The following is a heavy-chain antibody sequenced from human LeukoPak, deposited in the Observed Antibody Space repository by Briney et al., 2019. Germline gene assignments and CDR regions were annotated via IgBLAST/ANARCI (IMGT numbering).Heavy chain of an antibody. V-gene: IGHV4-59*08. CDR2: IYYSGST. CDR3: ARHRRHYYDSSGYYFYAFDI. CDR1: GGSISSYY. Sequence: SETLSLTCTVSGGSISSYYWSWIRQPTGKGLEWIGYIYYSGSTNYNPSLKSRVTISVDTSKNQFSLKLSSVTAADTAVYYCARHRRHYYDSSGYYFYAFDIWGQGTMVTVSS. D-gene: IGHD3-22*01. J-gene: IGHJ3*02.